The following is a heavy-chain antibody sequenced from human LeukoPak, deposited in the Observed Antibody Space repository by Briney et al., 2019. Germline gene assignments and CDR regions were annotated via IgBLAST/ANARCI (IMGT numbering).Heavy chain of an antibody. Sequence: PSETLSLTCTVSGGSISSYYWSWIRQPPGKGLEWIGYIYYSGSTNYNPSLKSRVTISVDTSKNQFSLELSSVTAADTAVYYCARDYYDSSGYFSGAFDIWGQGTMVTVSS. D-gene: IGHD3-22*01. CDR2: IYYSGST. CDR1: GGSISSYY. J-gene: IGHJ3*02. CDR3: ARDYYDSSGYFSGAFDI. V-gene: IGHV4-59*01.